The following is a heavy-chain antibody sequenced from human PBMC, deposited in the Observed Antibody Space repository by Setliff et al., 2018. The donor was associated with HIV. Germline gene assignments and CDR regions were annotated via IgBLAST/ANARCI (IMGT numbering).Heavy chain of an antibody. J-gene: IGHJ4*02. CDR1: GGSFSGYY. V-gene: IGHV4-34*01. D-gene: IGHD5-12*01. CDR2: INHRGST. CDR3: ATLKMATIYRDFDY. Sequence: SETLSXXXAVYGGSFSGYYWSWIRQPPGKGLEWIGEINHRGSTNCNPSLKSRVXISVDTSKNQFSLKLSSVTAADTAVYYCATLKMATIYRDFDYWGQGTLVTVSS.